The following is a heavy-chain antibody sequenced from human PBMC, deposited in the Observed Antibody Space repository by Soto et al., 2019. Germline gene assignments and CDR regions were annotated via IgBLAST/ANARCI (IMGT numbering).Heavy chain of an antibody. CDR3: ARDGPPGY. Sequence: SETLSLTCTVSGDFTSTSYWSWIRQPPGKGLEWIGYIYYSGSTKYNPSLKSRVTISRDTSKNQFSLKLISVTAADTAVYYCARDGPPGYWGQGILVTVSS. V-gene: IGHV4-59*01. CDR2: IYYSGST. J-gene: IGHJ4*02. CDR1: GDFTSTSY.